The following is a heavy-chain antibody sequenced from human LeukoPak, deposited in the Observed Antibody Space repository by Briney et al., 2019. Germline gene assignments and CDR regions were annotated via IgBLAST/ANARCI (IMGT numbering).Heavy chain of an antibody. V-gene: IGHV3-23*01. CDR1: GFTFSTYA. Sequence: GGSLRLSCAASGFTFSTYAMSWVRQAPGKGLEWLAVISGSGGNTYYAGSVKGRFTISRDESKNTLYLQMNSLRAEDTAVYYCAGYYYDTSGYYRWGFDYWGQGTLVTVSS. CDR3: AGYYYDTSGYYRWGFDY. CDR2: ISGSGGNT. J-gene: IGHJ4*02. D-gene: IGHD3-22*01.